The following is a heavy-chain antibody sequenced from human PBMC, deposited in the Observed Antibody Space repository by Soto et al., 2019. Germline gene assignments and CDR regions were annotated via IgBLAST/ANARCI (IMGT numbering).Heavy chain of an antibody. V-gene: IGHV1-69*12. CDR1: GGTFSSYA. J-gene: IGHJ6*02. CDR2: IIPIFGTA. D-gene: IGHD2-15*01. CDR3: AREHHARGNKNRRLYYYYGMDV. Sequence: QVQLVQSGAEVKKPGSSVKVSCKASGGTFSSYAISWVRQAPGQGLEWMGGIIPIFGTANYAQKFQGRVTITVDESTSTAYMELSSLRSEDTAVYYCAREHHARGNKNRRLYYYYGMDVWGQGTTVTVSS.